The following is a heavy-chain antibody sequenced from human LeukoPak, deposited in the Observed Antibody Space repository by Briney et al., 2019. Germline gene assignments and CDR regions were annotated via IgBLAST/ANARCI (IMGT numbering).Heavy chain of an antibody. CDR2: ISGSGGST. V-gene: IGHV3-23*01. D-gene: IGHD2-2*01. J-gene: IGHJ4*02. Sequence: GGSLRLSCAASGFTFSSYAMGWVRQAPGKGLEWVSAISGSGGSTYYADSVKGRFTISRDNSKNTLYLQMNSLRAEDTAVYYCAKGPEDIVVVPAAFFDYWGQGTLVTVSS. CDR3: AKGPEDIVVVPAAFFDY. CDR1: GFTFSSYA.